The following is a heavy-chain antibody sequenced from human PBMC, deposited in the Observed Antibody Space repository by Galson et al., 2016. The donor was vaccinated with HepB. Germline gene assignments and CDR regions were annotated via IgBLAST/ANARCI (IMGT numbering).Heavy chain of an antibody. Sequence: SLRLSCAASGFTFSTHGMHWVRQAPGKGLEWMAVISYDGQNKKYVDSVNGRFTVSRDNSNDTMYLQMNSLRADDSAVYYCAKQGLKSHAHGVYGLDVWGQGTTVTVSS. CDR1: GFTFSTHG. V-gene: IGHV3-30*18. J-gene: IGHJ6*02. CDR3: AKQGLKSHAHGVYGLDV. D-gene: IGHD4-17*01. CDR2: ISYDGQNK.